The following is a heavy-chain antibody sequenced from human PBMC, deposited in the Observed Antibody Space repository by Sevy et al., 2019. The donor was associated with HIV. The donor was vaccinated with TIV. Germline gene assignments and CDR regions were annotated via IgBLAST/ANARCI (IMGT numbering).Heavy chain of an antibody. CDR3: AREENYYYYGMDV. J-gene: IGHJ6*02. CDR2: INPNSGGT. Sequence: ASVKVSCKASGYTITGYYMHWVRQAPGQGLEWMGWINPNSGGTNYAQKFQGRVTMTRDTSISTAYMELSRLRSDDTAVYYCAREENYYYYGMDVWGQGTTVTVSS. CDR1: GYTITGYY. V-gene: IGHV1-2*02.